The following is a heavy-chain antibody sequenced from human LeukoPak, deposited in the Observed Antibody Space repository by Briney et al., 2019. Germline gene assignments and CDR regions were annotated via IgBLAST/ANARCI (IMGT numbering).Heavy chain of an antibody. J-gene: IGHJ2*01. CDR2: IYTSGST. CDR1: GGSLSSYY. Sequence: PSETLSLTCTVSGGSLSSYYWSWIRQPPGKELGWIGRIYTSGSTQYNPSLNSRLTMSVDTSKTPSSLKPSGRPGADTAMYYCARGGTRYYWYFDLGGRASLVTV. V-gene: IGHV4-4*07. CDR3: ARGGTRYYWYFDL. D-gene: IGHD2-2*01.